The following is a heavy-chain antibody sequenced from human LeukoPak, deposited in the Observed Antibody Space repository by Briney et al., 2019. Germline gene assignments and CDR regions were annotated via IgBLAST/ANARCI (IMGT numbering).Heavy chain of an antibody. CDR2: IYTSGST. D-gene: IGHD3-3*02. Sequence: SETLSLTCTVSGGSISSYYWSWIRQPAGKGLEWIGRIYTSGSTNYNPSLKSRVTMSVDTSKNQFSLKLSSVTAADTAVYYCARDQHIFGAGAPAAVGYYMDVWGKGTTVTVPS. CDR3: ARDQHIFGAGAPAAVGYYMDV. J-gene: IGHJ6*03. V-gene: IGHV4-4*07. CDR1: GGSISSYY.